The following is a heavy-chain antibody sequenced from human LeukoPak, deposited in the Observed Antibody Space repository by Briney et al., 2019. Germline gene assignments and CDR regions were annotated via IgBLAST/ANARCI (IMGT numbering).Heavy chain of an antibody. Sequence: ASVKVSCKASGYTITSYAVNWLRQAPGQGLEWMGWINTNTGNPTYAQGFTGRFVFSLDTSVSTTYLQISSLKAEDTAVYYCARVEGTRGYSGHNYRDYYYYMDVWGKGTTVTVSS. CDR2: INTNTGNP. D-gene: IGHD5-12*01. CDR3: ARVEGTRGYSGHNYRDYYYYMDV. CDR1: GYTITSYA. J-gene: IGHJ6*03. V-gene: IGHV7-4-1*02.